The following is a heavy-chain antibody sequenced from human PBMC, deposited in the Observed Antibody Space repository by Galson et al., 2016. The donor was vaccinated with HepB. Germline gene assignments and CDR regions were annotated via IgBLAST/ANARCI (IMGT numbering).Heavy chain of an antibody. V-gene: IGHV3-30-3*01. CDR1: GFTLNIYT. J-gene: IGHJ4*02. CDR2: ISYDGNKT. D-gene: IGHD2-21*02. CDR3: ARGAGTVMTVIYFDY. Sequence: SLRLSCAASGFTLNIYTMYWVRQAPGKGLEWVAVISYDGNKTYIADSLKGRFTISRDNSKSTVYLQMNSLRAEDTAVYYCARGAGTVMTVIYFDYWGQGAPVTVSS.